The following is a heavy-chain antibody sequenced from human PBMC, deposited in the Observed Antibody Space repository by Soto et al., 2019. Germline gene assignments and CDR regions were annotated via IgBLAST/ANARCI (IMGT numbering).Heavy chain of an antibody. Sequence: ASVKVSCKASGDTFTSYGISWVREAPGQGLEWMGWISAYNGNTNYAQKLQGRVTMTTDTSTSTAYMELRSLRSDATAVYYCARESYDSSGYYYYYYYGMDVWGQGTTVTVSS. V-gene: IGHV1-18*01. J-gene: IGHJ6*02. D-gene: IGHD3-22*01. CDR1: GDTFTSYG. CDR3: ARESYDSSGYYYYYYYGMDV. CDR2: ISAYNGNT.